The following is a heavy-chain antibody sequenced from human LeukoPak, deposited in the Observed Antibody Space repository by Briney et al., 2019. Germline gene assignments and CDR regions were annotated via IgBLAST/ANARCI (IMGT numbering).Heavy chain of an antibody. D-gene: IGHD2-21*01. Sequence: SETLSLTCTVSGGSISSYYWSWIRQPPGKGLEWIGCIYYSGNTNYNPSLKSRVTISVDTSKNQFSLNLSSVTAADTAVYYCAKLRWYNHGTYFDYWGQGTLVTVSS. CDR3: AKLRWYNHGTYFDY. J-gene: IGHJ4*02. V-gene: IGHV4-59*01. CDR2: IYYSGNT. CDR1: GGSISSYY.